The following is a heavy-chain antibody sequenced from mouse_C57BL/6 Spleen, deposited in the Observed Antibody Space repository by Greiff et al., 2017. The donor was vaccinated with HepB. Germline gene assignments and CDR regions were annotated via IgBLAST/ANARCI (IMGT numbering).Heavy chain of an antibody. Sequence: EVQLVESGEGLVKPGGSLKLSCAASGFTFSSYAMSWVRQTPEKRLEWVAYISSGGDYIYYADTVKGRFTISKDNARNTLYLQMSSLKSEDTAMYYCTRDGDYYGSYYYAMDYWGQGTSVTVSS. CDR1: GFTFSSYA. J-gene: IGHJ4*01. V-gene: IGHV5-9-1*02. CDR2: ISSGGDYI. D-gene: IGHD1-1*01. CDR3: TRDGDYYGSYYYAMDY.